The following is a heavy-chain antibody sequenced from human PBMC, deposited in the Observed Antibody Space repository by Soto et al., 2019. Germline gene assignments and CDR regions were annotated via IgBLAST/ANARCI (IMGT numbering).Heavy chain of an antibody. V-gene: IGHV3-74*01. CDR3: AIGDRGGFDL. CDR1: GFTFDW. Sequence: EVQLVESGGGLVQPGESLRLSCAASGFTFDWMHWVRQVPGKGLVWVSRIHSDGTSKTYADSVKGRFTITRDNAKNTLDLQMNSLRADDTAVYYCAIGDRGGFDLWGQGTVVTVSS. CDR2: IHSDGTSK. D-gene: IGHD3-16*01. J-gene: IGHJ3*01.